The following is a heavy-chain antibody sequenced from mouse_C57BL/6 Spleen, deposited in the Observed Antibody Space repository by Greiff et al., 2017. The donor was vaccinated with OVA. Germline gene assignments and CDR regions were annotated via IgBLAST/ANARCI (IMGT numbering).Heavy chain of an antibody. CDR2: IDPSDSET. CDR1: GYTFTSYW. D-gene: IGHD4-1*01. Sequence: VKLQQPGAELVRPGSSVKLSCKASGYTFTSYWMHWVKQRPIQGLEWIGNIDPSDSETHYNQKFKDKATLTVDKSSSTAYMQLSSLTSEDSAVYYCARETGTGFFDYWGQGTTLTVSS. CDR3: ARETGTGFFDY. J-gene: IGHJ2*01. V-gene: IGHV1-52*01.